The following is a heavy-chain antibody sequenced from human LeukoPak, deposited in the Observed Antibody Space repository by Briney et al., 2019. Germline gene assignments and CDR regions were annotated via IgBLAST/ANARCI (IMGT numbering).Heavy chain of an antibody. J-gene: IGHJ4*02. CDR1: GFTFGSYI. CDR3: ARDLNFSY. V-gene: IGHV3-48*02. D-gene: IGHD2/OR15-2a*01. CDR2: ISSSGSTI. Sequence: GGSLRLSCAASGFTFGSYIINWVRQAPGKGLEWVSYISSSGSTIYYSDSVKGRFTISRDNAKNSLCLQMNSLRDEDTAVYYCARDLNFSYWGQGTLVTVSS.